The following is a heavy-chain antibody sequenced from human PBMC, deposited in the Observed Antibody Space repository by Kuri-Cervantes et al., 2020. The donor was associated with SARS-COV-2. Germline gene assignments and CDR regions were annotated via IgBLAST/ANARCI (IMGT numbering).Heavy chain of an antibody. CDR1: GGSISSHY. D-gene: IGHD3-3*01. CDR2: IHTSGST. V-gene: IGHV4-4*07. Sequence: ESLKISCTVSGGSISSHYWSWIRQPAGKGLEWIGRIHTSGSTNYNPSLKSRITMSVDTSKNQFPLKLSSVTAAATAVYYCARSYYDFWGGYENADNWFDHWGQGTLVTVSS. CDR3: ARSYYDFWGGYENADNWFDH. J-gene: IGHJ5*02.